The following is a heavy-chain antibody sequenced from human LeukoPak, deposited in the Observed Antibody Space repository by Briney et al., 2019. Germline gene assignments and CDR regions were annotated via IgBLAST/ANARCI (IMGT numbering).Heavy chain of an antibody. Sequence: SETLSLTCTVSGGSISSYYWSWIRQPPGKGLEWIGYIYYSGSTNYNPSLKSRVTISVDTSKNQFSLKLSSVTAADTAVYYCARGRLYCSGGSCSKPYFDYWGPGTLVTVSS. CDR3: ARGRLYCSGGSCSKPYFDY. CDR2: IYYSGST. D-gene: IGHD2-15*01. J-gene: IGHJ4*02. CDR1: GGSISSYY. V-gene: IGHV4-59*01.